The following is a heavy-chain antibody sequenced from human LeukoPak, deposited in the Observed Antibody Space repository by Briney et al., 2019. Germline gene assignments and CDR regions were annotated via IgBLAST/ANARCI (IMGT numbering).Heavy chain of an antibody. CDR3: ARYYCSPTTCYYFDY. D-gene: IGHD2-2*01. CDR1: GGSIIGYS. V-gene: IGHV4-59*08. Sequence: PSETLSLTCTVSGGSIIGYSWSWIRQPPGKGLEWIGYIHSGSTNSNPSLQSRVTISADTSKNQFSLKLSSVTAADTAVHYCARYYCSPTTCYYFDYWGQGTLVTVSS. CDR2: IHSGST. J-gene: IGHJ4*02.